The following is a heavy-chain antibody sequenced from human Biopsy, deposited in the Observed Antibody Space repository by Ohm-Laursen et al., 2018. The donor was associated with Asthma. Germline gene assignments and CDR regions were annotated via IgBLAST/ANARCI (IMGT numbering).Heavy chain of an antibody. V-gene: IGHV3-9*01. Sequence: SLRLSCAATGFTFRNFGMHWVRQAPGKGLEWVSSISWNSGNIDYADSVKGRFTISRDNAKNSLYLQMQSLRPEDTAFYYCAKSADYYDSTDYLDFWGRGTLVTVSS. CDR3: AKSADYYDSTDYLDF. D-gene: IGHD3-22*01. J-gene: IGHJ4*01. CDR2: ISWNSGNI. CDR1: GFTFRNFG.